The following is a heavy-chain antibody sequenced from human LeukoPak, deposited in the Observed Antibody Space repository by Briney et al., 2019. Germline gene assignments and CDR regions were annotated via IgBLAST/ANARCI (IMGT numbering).Heavy chain of an antibody. Sequence: GGPLRLSCAASGFTFSSYEMNWVRQAPGRGVEGVSGISSSGSTIYYADSVKGRFTISRDNAKKSLYLRLNSLRAEDTAVYYCAREPHEWFATVTTGYYFDYWGQGTLVTVSS. CDR3: AREPHEWFATVTTGYYFDY. CDR2: ISSSGSTI. V-gene: IGHV3-48*03. D-gene: IGHD4-17*01. CDR1: GFTFSSYE. J-gene: IGHJ4*02.